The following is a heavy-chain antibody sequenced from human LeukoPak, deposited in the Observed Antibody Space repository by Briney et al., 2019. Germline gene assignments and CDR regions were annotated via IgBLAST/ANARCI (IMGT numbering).Heavy chain of an antibody. V-gene: IGHV1-69*02. D-gene: IGHD5-12*01. CDR2: IIPILGIA. CDR1: GYTFTSYY. J-gene: IGHJ4*02. CDR3: AKAKRDGYNTHPFDY. Sequence: SVKVSCKASGYTFTSYYMHWVRQAPGQGLEWMGRIIPILGIANYAQKFQGRVTITADKSTSTAYMELSSLRSEDTAVYYCAKAKRDGYNTHPFDYWGQGTLVTVSS.